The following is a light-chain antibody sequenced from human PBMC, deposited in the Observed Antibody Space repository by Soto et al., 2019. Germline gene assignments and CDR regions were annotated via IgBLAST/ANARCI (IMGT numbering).Light chain of an antibody. Sequence: QSALTQPRSVSGSPGQSVTISCTGTSSDVGGYNYVSWYQQHPGKAPKFMIYDVSKRPSGVPDRFSGSKSGNTASLTISGLQAEDEADYYCCSYAVTYYVFGTGTTVTVL. J-gene: IGLJ1*01. CDR3: CSYAVTYYV. CDR1: SSDVGGYNY. CDR2: DVS. V-gene: IGLV2-11*01.